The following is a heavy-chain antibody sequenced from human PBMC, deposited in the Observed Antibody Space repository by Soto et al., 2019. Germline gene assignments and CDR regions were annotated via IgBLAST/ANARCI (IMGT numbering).Heavy chain of an antibody. CDR1: GDCISNGVYH. V-gene: IGHV4-30-4*01. D-gene: IGHD2-15*01. J-gene: IGHJ4*02. CDR2: IYNSGSS. Sequence: PSETLSLTCTVSGDCISNGVYHWSWIRQRPGKGLEWIGYIYNSGSSYYNPSLKSRVTISVDTSKNQFSLKVRSVTAADTAVYYCASEGGYYSPHGYWGQGTRVTVSS. CDR3: ASEGGYYSPHGY.